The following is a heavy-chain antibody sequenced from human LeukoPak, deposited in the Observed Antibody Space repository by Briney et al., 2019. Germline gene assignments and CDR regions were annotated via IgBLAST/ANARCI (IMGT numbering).Heavy chain of an antibody. D-gene: IGHD4-17*01. CDR2: ISYDGSNK. J-gene: IGHJ6*02. V-gene: IGHV3-30-3*01. CDR3: ASSYGDYDAYYYYGMDV. CDR1: GFTFSSYA. Sequence: PGGSLRLSCAASGFTFSSYAMHWVRQAPGKGLEWVAVISYDGSNKYYADSVKGRFTISRENSKKTLYLQMNSLRAEDTAVYYCASSYGDYDAYYYYGMDVWGQGTTDTVSS.